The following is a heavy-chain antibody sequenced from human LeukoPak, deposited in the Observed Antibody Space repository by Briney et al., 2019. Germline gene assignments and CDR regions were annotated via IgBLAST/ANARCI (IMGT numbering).Heavy chain of an antibody. J-gene: IGHJ4*02. D-gene: IGHD3-10*01. CDR1: GYSISSGYY. V-gene: IGHV4-38-2*02. Sequence: SETLSLTCTVSGYSISSGYYWGWIRQPPGKGLEWIGSIYHSGSTYYNPSLKSRVTISVDTSQNQFSLKLTSVTAADTAVYYCAREQNYYGSGSFLGGIDYWGQGTLVTVSP. CDR3: AREQNYYGSGSFLGGIDY. CDR2: IYHSGST.